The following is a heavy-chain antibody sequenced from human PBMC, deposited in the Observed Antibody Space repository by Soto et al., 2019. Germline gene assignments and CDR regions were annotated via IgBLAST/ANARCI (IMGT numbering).Heavy chain of an antibody. D-gene: IGHD3-3*01. CDR2: ISGSGGST. CDR1: GFTFSSYA. J-gene: IGHJ4*02. CDR3: AKGGRYDFWSGYSEYFDY. Sequence: GGSLRLSCAASGFTFSSYAMSWVRQAPGKGLEWVSAISGSGGSTYYADSVKGRFTISRDNSKNTLYLQMNSLRAEDTAVYYCAKGGRYDFWSGYSEYFDYWGQGTLVTVSS. V-gene: IGHV3-23*01.